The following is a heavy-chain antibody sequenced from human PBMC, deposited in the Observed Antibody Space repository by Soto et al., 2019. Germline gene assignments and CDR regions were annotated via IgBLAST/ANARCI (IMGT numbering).Heavy chain of an antibody. D-gene: IGHD2-15*01. Sequence: QEQLVQSGAEVKKPGASVKVSCKTSGYTFTDYDINWVRQATGQGLEGIGWMNPNSGETGCAQKFQGRVTVTRSASLSTAYLELSSLRSEDTAVYYCARVAVAALPRWDNWFDPWGQGTLVTVSS. V-gene: IGHV1-8*01. CDR1: GYTFTDYD. J-gene: IGHJ5*02. CDR3: ARVAVAALPRWDNWFDP. CDR2: MNPNSGET.